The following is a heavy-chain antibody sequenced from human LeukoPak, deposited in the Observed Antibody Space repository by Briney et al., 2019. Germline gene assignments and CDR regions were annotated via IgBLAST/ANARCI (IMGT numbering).Heavy chain of an antibody. D-gene: IGHD6-13*01. CDR3: ARLLGSWYEEGLDY. CDR1: GGSFSGYY. Sequence: SSETLSLTCAAYGGSFSGYYWSWIRQPPGKGLEWIGEINHSGSTNYNPSLKSRVTISVDTSKNQFSLKLSSVTAADTAVYYCARLLGSWYEEGLDYWGQGTLVTVSS. CDR2: INHSGST. V-gene: IGHV4-34*01. J-gene: IGHJ4*02.